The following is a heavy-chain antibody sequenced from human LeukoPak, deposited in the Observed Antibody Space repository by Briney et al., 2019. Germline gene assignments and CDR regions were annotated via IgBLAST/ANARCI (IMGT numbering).Heavy chain of an antibody. Sequence: GGSLRLSCAASGFTFSSYAMSWVRQAPGKGLEWVSAISGSGGSTYYADSVKGRFTISRDNSKNTLYLQMNSLRAEDTAVYYCAKGAETGYGLDRAVRDWGQGTLVTVSS. J-gene: IGHJ4*02. D-gene: IGHD3-9*01. CDR3: AKGAETGYGLDRAVRD. V-gene: IGHV3-23*01. CDR2: ISGSGGST. CDR1: GFTFSSYA.